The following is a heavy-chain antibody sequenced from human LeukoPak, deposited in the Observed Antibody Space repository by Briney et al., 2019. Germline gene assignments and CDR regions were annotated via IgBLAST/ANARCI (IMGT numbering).Heavy chain of an antibody. CDR2: IYYSGST. CDR1: GGSISSGDYY. Sequence: SETLSLTCTVSGGSISSGDYYWSWIRQPPGKGLEWIGYIYYSGSTYYNPSLKSRVTISVDTSKNQFSLKLSSVTAADTAVYYCARETVVAATPGGWFDPWGQGTLVTVSS. CDR3: ARETVVAATPGGWFDP. V-gene: IGHV4-30-4*01. J-gene: IGHJ5*02. D-gene: IGHD2-15*01.